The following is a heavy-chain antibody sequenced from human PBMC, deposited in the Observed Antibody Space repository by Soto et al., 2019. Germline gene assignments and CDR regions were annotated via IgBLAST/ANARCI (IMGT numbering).Heavy chain of an antibody. CDR3: ARGLNVYYFDY. D-gene: IGHD3-16*01. V-gene: IGHV1-3*01. J-gene: IGHJ4*02. CDR1: GYTFTSYG. Sequence: ASVKVSCKASGYTFTSYGMHWVRQAPGQRLEWMGWINAGNGNTKYSQKFQGRVTITRDTSASTAYMELSSLRSEDTAVYYCARGLNVYYFDYWGQGTLVTVSA. CDR2: INAGNGNT.